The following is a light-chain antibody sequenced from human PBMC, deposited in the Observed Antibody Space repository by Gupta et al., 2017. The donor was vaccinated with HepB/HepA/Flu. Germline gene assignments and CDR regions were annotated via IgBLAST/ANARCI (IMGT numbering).Light chain of an antibody. CDR2: GAS. V-gene: IGKV3-20*01. CDR3: QQYGSSPPWT. Sequence: EVVLTQSPGTLSLSPGARATLSCRTSESVISSYFAWYQQKPGQAPRLLIYGASYRATGIPDRFSGSGSGTDFTLTISRREPEDFAVYYCQQYGSSPPWTFGQGTKVEIE. CDR1: ESVISSY. J-gene: IGKJ1*01.